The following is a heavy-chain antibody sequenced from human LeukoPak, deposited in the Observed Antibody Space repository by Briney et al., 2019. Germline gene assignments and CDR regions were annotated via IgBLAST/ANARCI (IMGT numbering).Heavy chain of an antibody. CDR3: ASGSGSYSSSLNWFDP. Sequence: SETLSLTCAVYGGSFSGYYWSWIRQPPGKGLEWIGEINHSGSTNYNPSLKSRVTISVDTSKNQFSLKLSSVTAADTAVYYCASGSGSYSSSLNWFDPWGQGTLVTVSS. V-gene: IGHV4-34*01. J-gene: IGHJ5*02. D-gene: IGHD6-6*01. CDR1: GGSFSGYY. CDR2: INHSGST.